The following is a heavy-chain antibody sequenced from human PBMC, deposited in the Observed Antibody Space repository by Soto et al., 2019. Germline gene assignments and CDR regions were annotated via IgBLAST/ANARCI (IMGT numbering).Heavy chain of an antibody. Sequence: PGGSLRLSCAASGFTFSSYAMSWVRQAPGKGLEWVSAISGSGGSTYYADSVKGRFTISRDNSKNTLYLQMNSLRAEDTAVYYCAKDIGTGVTAHYYYGMDVWGQGTTVTVSS. V-gene: IGHV3-23*01. CDR1: GFTFSSYA. J-gene: IGHJ6*02. CDR2: ISGSGGST. D-gene: IGHD1-1*01. CDR3: AKDIGTGVTAHYYYGMDV.